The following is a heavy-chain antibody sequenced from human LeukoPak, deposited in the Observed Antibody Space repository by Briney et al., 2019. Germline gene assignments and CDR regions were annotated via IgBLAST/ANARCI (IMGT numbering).Heavy chain of an antibody. CDR3: AREPLAAAKIREKRYYFDY. D-gene: IGHD6-13*01. J-gene: IGHJ4*02. CDR1: GFTFSDYY. Sequence: PGGSLRLSCAASGFTFSDYYMSWIRQAPGKGLEWVSYISSGAGTIYYADSVKGRFTISRDNAKNSLYLQMNSLRAEDTAVYYCAREPLAAAKIREKRYYFDYWGQGTLVTVSS. CDR2: ISSGAGTI. V-gene: IGHV3-11*04.